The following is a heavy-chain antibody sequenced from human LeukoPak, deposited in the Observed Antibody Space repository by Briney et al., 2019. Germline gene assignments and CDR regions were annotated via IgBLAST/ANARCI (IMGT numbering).Heavy chain of an antibody. Sequence: GGSLRLSCVASGFTVSSNFMSWVRQAPGKGLEWVSVIYSGGSTYYADSVKGRFTISRDNSKNTLYLQMNSLRAEDTAVYYCARLLYSSSWPYYFDYWGQGTLVTVSS. V-gene: IGHV3-53*01. J-gene: IGHJ4*02. CDR2: IYSGGST. CDR1: GFTVSSNF. CDR3: ARLLYSSSWPYYFDY. D-gene: IGHD6-13*01.